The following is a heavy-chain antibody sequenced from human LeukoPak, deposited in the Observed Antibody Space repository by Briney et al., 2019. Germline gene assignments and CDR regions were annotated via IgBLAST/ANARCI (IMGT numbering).Heavy chain of an antibody. Sequence: VASVKVSCKASGYTFTSYYMHWLRQAPGQGLEWMGIINPSGGSTSYAQKFQGRVTMTRDTSTSTVYMELSSLRSEDTAVYYCARTVTRITIFGAPNNWFDPWGQGTLVTVSS. D-gene: IGHD3-3*01. J-gene: IGHJ5*02. V-gene: IGHV1-46*01. CDR3: ARTVTRITIFGAPNNWFDP. CDR1: GYTFTSYY. CDR2: INPSGGST.